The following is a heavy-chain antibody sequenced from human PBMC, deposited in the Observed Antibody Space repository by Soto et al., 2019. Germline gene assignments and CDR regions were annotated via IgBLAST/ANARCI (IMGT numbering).Heavy chain of an antibody. J-gene: IGHJ6*02. CDR1: GYTFTSYG. CDR2: ISAHNGNT. V-gene: IGHV1-18*01. D-gene: IGHD5-12*01. Sequence: GASVKVSCKASGYTFTSYGISWVRQAPGQGLEWMGWISAHNGNTNYAQKLQGRVTMTTDTSTSTAYMELRSLRSDDTAVYYCARVGYSGYDYYYYYGMDVWGQGTTVTVSS. CDR3: ARVGYSGYDYYYYYGMDV.